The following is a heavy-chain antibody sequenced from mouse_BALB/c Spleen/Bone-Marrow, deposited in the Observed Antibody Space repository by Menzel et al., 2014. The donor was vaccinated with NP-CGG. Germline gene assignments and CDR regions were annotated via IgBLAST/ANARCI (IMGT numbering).Heavy chain of an antibody. J-gene: IGHJ2*01. Sequence: LQQSGAELVRPGSSVKISCKASGYAFSVYWMNWVKQRPGQGLEWIGQIYPGDGDTNYNGKFKGRATLTADKSSNTAYMQLSSLTSEDSVVYFCARGGISVDYWGQGTTLTVSS. CDR2: IYPGDGDT. CDR3: ARGGISVDY. CDR1: GYAFSVYW. V-gene: IGHV1-80*01.